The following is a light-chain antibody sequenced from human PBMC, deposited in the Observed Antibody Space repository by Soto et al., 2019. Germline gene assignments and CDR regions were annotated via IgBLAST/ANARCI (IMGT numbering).Light chain of an antibody. Sequence: DIVMTQSPDSLAVSLGERATINCKSSQSVLYTSNNKNHLAWYQQKPGQPPKLLIYWASTRESGVPDRFSGSGSGTDFTLTISSLQADDLAVYYCQQYYSSSLTLGGGTKVEIK. CDR2: WAS. J-gene: IGKJ4*01. CDR1: QSVLYTSNNKNH. V-gene: IGKV4-1*01. CDR3: QQYYSSSLT.